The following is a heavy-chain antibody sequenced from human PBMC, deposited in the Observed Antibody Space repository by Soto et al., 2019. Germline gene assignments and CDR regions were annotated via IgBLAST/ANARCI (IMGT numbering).Heavy chain of an antibody. CDR1: GFTFSSYA. D-gene: IGHD2-15*01. CDR3: AKDRIVVVVAAPKGNDAFDI. J-gene: IGHJ3*02. Sequence: PGGSLRLSCAASGFTFSSYAMSWVRQAPGKGLEWVSAISGSGGSTYYADSVKGRFTISRDNSKNTLYLQMNSLRAEDTAVYYCAKDRIVVVVAAPKGNDAFDIWGQGTMVTVSS. V-gene: IGHV3-23*01. CDR2: ISGSGGST.